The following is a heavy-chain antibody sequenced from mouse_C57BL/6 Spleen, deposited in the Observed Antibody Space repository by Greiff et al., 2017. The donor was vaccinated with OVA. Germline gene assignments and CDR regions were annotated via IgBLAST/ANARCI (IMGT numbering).Heavy chain of an antibody. CDR3: ARDRDSVGGYFDV. D-gene: IGHD1-1*01. CDR2: IWSGGST. CDR1: GFSLTSYG. V-gene: IGHV2-2*01. J-gene: IGHJ1*03. Sequence: QVQLQQSGPGLVQPSQSLSITCTVSGFSLTSYGVHWVRQSPGKGLEWLGVIWSGGSTDYNAAFISRLSISKDNSKSQVFFKMNSLQADDTAIYYCARDRDSVGGYFDVWGTGTTVTVSS.